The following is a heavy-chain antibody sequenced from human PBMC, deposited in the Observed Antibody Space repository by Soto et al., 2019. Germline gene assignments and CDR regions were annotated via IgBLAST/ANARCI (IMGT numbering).Heavy chain of an antibody. J-gene: IGHJ6*02. CDR2: INGYTGNT. D-gene: IGHD3-16*01. CDR1: GYTFTSYG. Sequence: QVQLVQSGGEVKKPGASVKVPCKASGYTFTSYGFSWVRQAPGQGLEWMGWINGYTGNTHYAQKFQGRVTMTIDTSTSTAYMELWTLISDDTAVYYCARSWVTGKGGMDVWGQGTTVTVSS. CDR3: ARSWVTGKGGMDV. V-gene: IGHV1-18*01.